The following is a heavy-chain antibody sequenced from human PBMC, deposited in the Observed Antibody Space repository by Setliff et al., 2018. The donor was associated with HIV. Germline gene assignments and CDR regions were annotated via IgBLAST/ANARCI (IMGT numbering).Heavy chain of an antibody. CDR1: GGSFSDFY. J-gene: IGHJ2*01. D-gene: IGHD6-13*01. V-gene: IGHV4-34*01. CDR3: ARDAGRSWEVGFWYFDL. CDR2: ITHRGST. Sequence: PSETLSLTCVVYGGSFSDFYWVWVRQPPSKGLEWIGEITHRGSTTYNPTLQSRVAISVDTSRRQFTLKLGSVTAADTAVYYCARDAGRSWEVGFWYFDLWGRGSLVTVSS.